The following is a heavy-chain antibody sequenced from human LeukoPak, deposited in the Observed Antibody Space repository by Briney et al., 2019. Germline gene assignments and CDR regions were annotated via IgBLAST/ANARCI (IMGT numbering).Heavy chain of an antibody. CDR2: IYRDGSTT. D-gene: IGHD1-26*01. CDR1: GFGFSRYW. V-gene: IGHV3-74*01. J-gene: IGHJ6*03. CDR3: AKGYGWEASYYYYYMDV. Sequence: GGSLRLSCAASGFGFSRYWMHWVRQAPGTGLKWVSRIYRDGSTTGYADSVKGRFSISRDNSKNTLYLDMNSLRVEDTAVYYCAKGYGWEASYYYYYMDVWGKGTTVTISS.